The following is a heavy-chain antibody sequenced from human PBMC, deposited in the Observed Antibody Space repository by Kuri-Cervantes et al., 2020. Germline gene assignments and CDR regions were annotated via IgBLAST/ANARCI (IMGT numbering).Heavy chain of an antibody. CDR1: GYTFTYRY. CDR2: ITPFNGNT. J-gene: IGHJ5*02. CDR3: ARVFVEAAASTQTFDP. V-gene: IGHV1-45*02. D-gene: IGHD6-13*01. Sequence: SVKVSCKASGYTFTYRYLHWVRQAPGQALEWMGWITPFNGNTNYAQKFQDRVTITRDRSMSTAYMELRSLRSDDTAVYYCARVFVEAAASTQTFDPWGQGTLVTVSS.